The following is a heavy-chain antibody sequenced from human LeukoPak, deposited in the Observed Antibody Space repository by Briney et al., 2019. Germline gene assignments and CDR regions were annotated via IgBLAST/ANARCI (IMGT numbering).Heavy chain of an antibody. V-gene: IGHV4-61*09. CDR1: GGSISSGTYY. J-gene: IGHJ5*02. CDR3: ARGVDSSGYQYKGFDP. Sequence: SETLSLTCTVSGGSISSGTYYWSWIRQPAGKGLEWIGHIYSSGSTNYNPSLKSRVAISVDTSQNQFSLNLSSVTAADTAVYYCARGVDSSGYQYKGFDPWGQGTLVTVSS. D-gene: IGHD3-22*01. CDR2: IYSSGST.